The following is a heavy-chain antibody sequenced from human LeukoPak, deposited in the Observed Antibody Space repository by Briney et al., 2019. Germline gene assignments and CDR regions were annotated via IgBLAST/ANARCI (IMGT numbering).Heavy chain of an antibody. CDR1: GGTFSSYA. J-gene: IGHJ5*02. D-gene: IGHD6-6*01. V-gene: IGHV1-69*05. CDR2: IIPIFGTA. Sequence: SVNVSCKASGGTFSSYAISWVRQALGQGVEWMGGIIPIFGTAYYAQKFQGRVTITTDESTSTAYMELSSLRSEDTAVYYCARGTNPYSSSSGGFDPWGQGTLVTVSS. CDR3: ARGTNPYSSSSGGFDP.